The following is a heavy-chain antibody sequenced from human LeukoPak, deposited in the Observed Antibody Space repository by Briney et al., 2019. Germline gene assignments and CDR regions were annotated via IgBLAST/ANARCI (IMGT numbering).Heavy chain of an antibody. CDR1: GGSISNYY. CDR2: IYYSGST. V-gene: IGHV4-59*08. D-gene: IGHD6-19*01. J-gene: IGHJ4*02. Sequence: SETLSLTCTVSGGSISNYYCNWIRQPPGKGLEFIGYIYYSGSTTYNPSLKSRVTISVDTSKNQFSLKLISVTAADTAVYYCARRGYSSGWYYFDYWGQGTLVTVSS. CDR3: ARRGYSSGWYYFDY.